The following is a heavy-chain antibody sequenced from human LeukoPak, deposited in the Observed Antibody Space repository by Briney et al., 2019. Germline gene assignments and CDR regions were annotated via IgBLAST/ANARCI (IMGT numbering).Heavy chain of an antibody. V-gene: IGHV3-21*01. CDR1: GFTFSSYS. CDR3: ASGGVVVVPAATDY. J-gene: IGHJ4*02. CDR2: ISSSSSYI. Sequence: GGSLRLSCAASGFTFSSYSMNWVRQAPGKGLEWVSSISSSSSYIYYADSVKGRLTISRDNDKNSLYLQMNSLRAEDTAVYYCASGGVVVVPAATDYWGQGTLVTVSS. D-gene: IGHD2-2*01.